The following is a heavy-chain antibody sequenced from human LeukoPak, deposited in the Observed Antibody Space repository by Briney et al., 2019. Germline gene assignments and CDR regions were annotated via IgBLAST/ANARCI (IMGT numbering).Heavy chain of an antibody. CDR3: ARGRGGSYSAIDY. D-gene: IGHD2-15*01. CDR2: ISSSSITI. CDR1: GFTFSSYS. Sequence: GGSLRLSCAASGFTFSSYSLNWFRQAPGKGLEWVSFISSSSITIYYADSVKGRFTISRDNAEKSLYLQMNSLRAEDTAVYYCARGRGGSYSAIDYWGQGTLVTVYS. J-gene: IGHJ4*02. V-gene: IGHV3-48*04.